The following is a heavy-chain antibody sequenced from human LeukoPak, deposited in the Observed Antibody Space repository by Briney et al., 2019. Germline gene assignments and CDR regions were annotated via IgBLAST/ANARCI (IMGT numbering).Heavy chain of an antibody. Sequence: GGSLRLSCAASGFTFSDYYMSWIRQAPGKGLQWLAYSSTSGSITYYADSVKGRFTISRDNSKNTLYLQMNSLRAEDTAVYYCAKPSLYYYDTSGYYRYWYFDLWGRGTLVTVSS. J-gene: IGHJ2*01. CDR3: AKPSLYYYDTSGYYRYWYFDL. CDR2: SSTSGSIT. V-gene: IGHV3-11*04. CDR1: GFTFSDYY. D-gene: IGHD3-22*01.